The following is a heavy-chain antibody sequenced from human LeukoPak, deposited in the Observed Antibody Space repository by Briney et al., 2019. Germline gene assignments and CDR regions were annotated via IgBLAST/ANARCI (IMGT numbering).Heavy chain of an antibody. D-gene: IGHD6-25*01. CDR1: GFTFSSYA. J-gene: IGHJ4*02. CDR3: AKDPNSSGPLPY. V-gene: IGHV3-30-3*01. Sequence: GGSLRLSCAASGFTFSSYAMHWVRQAPGKGLEWVAVISYDGSNKYYADSVKGRFTISRDNSKNTLYLQMNSLRAEDTAVYYCAKDPNSSGPLPYWGQGTLVTVSS. CDR2: ISYDGSNK.